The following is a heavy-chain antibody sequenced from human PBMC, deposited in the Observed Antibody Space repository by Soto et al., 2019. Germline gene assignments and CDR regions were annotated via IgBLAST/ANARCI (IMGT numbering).Heavy chain of an antibody. CDR2: ISGSGGST. V-gene: IGHV3-23*01. Sequence: EVQLLESGGGLVQPGGSLRLSCAASGFTFSSYAMSWVRQAPGKGLEWVSAISGSGGSTYYADSVKGRFTISRDNSKNTLYLQMNSLRAEDTAVYYCAKDFHYCSGGSCYQYYFDYWGQGTLVTVSS. J-gene: IGHJ4*02. CDR1: GFTFSSYA. CDR3: AKDFHYCSGGSCYQYYFDY. D-gene: IGHD2-15*01.